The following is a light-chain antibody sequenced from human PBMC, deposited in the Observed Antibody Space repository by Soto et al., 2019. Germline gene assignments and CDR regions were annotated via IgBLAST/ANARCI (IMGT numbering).Light chain of an antibody. CDR2: KAS. CDR3: QHYNNGPR. CDR1: QTISSW. Sequence: DIQITHSPSTLSGSVGYRGTITCRASQTISSWLAWYQQKPGKAPKLLIYKASTLKSGVPSRFSGSGSGTEFTLTISSLQSEDFAVYYCQHYNNGPRFGQGTKVDIK. J-gene: IGKJ1*01. V-gene: IGKV1-5*03.